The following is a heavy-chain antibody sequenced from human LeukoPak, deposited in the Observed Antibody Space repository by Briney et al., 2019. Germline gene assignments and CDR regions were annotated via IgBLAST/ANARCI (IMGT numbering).Heavy chain of an antibody. D-gene: IGHD6-13*01. Sequence: ASVKVSCKASGYTFTSYAMNWVRQAPGQGLEWMGWINTNTGNPTYAQGFTGRFAFSLDTSVSTAYLQISSLKAEDTAVYYCARGSPEQLGIQHNDYWGQGTLVTVSS. CDR3: ARGSPEQLGIQHNDY. CDR2: INTNTGNP. CDR1: GYTFTSYA. J-gene: IGHJ4*02. V-gene: IGHV7-4-1*02.